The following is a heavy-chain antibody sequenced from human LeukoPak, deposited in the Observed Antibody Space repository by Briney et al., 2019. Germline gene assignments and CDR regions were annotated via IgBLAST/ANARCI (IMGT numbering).Heavy chain of an antibody. Sequence: PGRSLRLSCAASGFTFDDYAMHWVRQAPGKGLEWVSGISWNSGSIGYADSVKGRFTISRDNAKNSLYLQMNSLRAEDTALYYCAKDLSRDGYNYGNDFDYWGQGTLVTVSS. CDR1: GFTFDDYA. CDR3: AKDLSRDGYNYGNDFDY. D-gene: IGHD5-24*01. V-gene: IGHV3-9*01. CDR2: ISWNSGSI. J-gene: IGHJ4*02.